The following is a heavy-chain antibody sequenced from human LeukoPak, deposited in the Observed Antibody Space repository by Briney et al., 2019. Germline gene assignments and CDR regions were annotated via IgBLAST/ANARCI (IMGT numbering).Heavy chain of an antibody. CDR3: AAMTVASAFDY. D-gene: IGHD6-19*01. CDR2: ISSSGGTK. Sequence: GGSLRLSCVVSGFTSEFTFRDFEMYWVRQAPGKGLEWVSYISSSGGTKYYADSVKGRFTISRDNAKKSLFLQMSSLSAEDTAVYYCAAMTVASAFDYWGQGSLVTVSS. V-gene: IGHV3-48*03. J-gene: IGHJ4*02. CDR1: GFTSEFTFRDFE.